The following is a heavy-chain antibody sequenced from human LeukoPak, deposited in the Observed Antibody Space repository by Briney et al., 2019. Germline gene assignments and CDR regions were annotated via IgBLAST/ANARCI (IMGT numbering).Heavy chain of an antibody. Sequence: SVTVSCKASGGTFSSYAISWVRQAPGQGLEWMGGIIPIFGTANYAQKFQGRVTITTDESTSTAYMELSSLRSEDTAVYYCARCRPARSIAARPVFRAFDIWGQGTMVTVSS. D-gene: IGHD6-6*01. J-gene: IGHJ3*02. V-gene: IGHV1-69*05. CDR2: IIPIFGTA. CDR3: ARCRPARSIAARPVFRAFDI. CDR1: GGTFSSYA.